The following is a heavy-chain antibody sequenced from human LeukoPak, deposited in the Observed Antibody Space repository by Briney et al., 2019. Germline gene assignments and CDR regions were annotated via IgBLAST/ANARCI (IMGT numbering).Heavy chain of an antibody. CDR3: ARVRPGDYYDSSGYWGWFDP. V-gene: IGHV1-2*02. J-gene: IGHJ5*02. D-gene: IGHD3-22*01. CDR2: INPNSGGT. CDR1: GYTFTSYD. Sequence: ASVKVSCKASGYTFTSYDINWVRQATGQGLEWMGWINPNSGGTNYAQKFQGRVTMTRDTSISTAYMELSRLRSDDTAVYYCARVRPGDYYDSSGYWGWFDPWGQGTLVTVSS.